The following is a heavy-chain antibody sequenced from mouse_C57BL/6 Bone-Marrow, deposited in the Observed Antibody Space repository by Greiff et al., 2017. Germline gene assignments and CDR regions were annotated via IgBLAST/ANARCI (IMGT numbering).Heavy chain of an antibody. V-gene: IGHV1-81*01. D-gene: IGHD2-1*01. CDR1: GYTFTSYG. CDR2: IYPRSGNT. J-gene: IGHJ3*01. Sequence: LVESGAELARPGASVKLSCKASGYTFTSYGISWVKQRTGQGLEWIGEIYPRSGNTYYNEKFKGKATLTADKSSSTAYMELRSLTSEDSAVYFCSMLYGNYVAWFAYWGQGTLVTVSA. CDR3: SMLYGNYVAWFAY.